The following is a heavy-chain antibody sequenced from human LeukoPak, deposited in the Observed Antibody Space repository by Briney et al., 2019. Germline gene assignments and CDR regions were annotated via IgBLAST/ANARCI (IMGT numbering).Heavy chain of an antibody. D-gene: IGHD3-16*01. CDR3: ARGIWRYYYYMDV. J-gene: IGHJ6*03. V-gene: IGHV4-59*01. Sequence: SETLSLTCTVSGGSISSYYWSWIRQPPGKGLEWIGYIYYSGSTNYNPSLKSRVTISVDTSKNQFSLKLSSVTAADTAVYYCARGIWRYYYYMDVRGKGTTVTVSS. CDR1: GGSISSYY. CDR2: IYYSGST.